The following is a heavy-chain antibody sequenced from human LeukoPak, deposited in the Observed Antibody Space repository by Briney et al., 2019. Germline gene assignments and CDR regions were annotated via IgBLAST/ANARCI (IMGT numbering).Heavy chain of an antibody. CDR3: ARPRIQNWFDP. J-gene: IGHJ5*02. Sequence: SETLSHTCTVSGGSISSSSYYWGWIRQPPGKGLEWIGSIYYSGSTYYNPSLKSRVTISVDTSKNQFSLKLSSVTAADTAVYYCARPRIQNWFDPWGQGTLVTVSS. CDR1: GGSISSSSYY. CDR2: IYYSGST. V-gene: IGHV4-39*01. D-gene: IGHD3-3*02.